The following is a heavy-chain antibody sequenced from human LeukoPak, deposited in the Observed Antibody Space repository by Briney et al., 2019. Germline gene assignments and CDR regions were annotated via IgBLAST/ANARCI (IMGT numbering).Heavy chain of an antibody. J-gene: IGHJ2*01. CDR2: ISSSGTSI. CDR3: ARGRLTCSGGSCYSWYFDL. CDR1: GFTFSSYS. D-gene: IGHD2-15*01. Sequence: GGSLRLSCAASGFTFSSYSMNWVRQAPGKGLEWVSIISSSGTSIYYADSVKGRLTISRDNGKNSLYLQMNSLRDEDTAVYYCARGRLTCSGGSCYSWYFDLWGRGTLVTASS. V-gene: IGHV3-48*02.